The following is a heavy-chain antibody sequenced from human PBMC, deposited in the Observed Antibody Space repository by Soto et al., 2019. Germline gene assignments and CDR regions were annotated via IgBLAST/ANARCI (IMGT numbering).Heavy chain of an antibody. CDR3: ASYYNWNDGAFDI. CDR1: GGSISSCGYY. V-gene: IGHV4-31*03. J-gene: IGHJ3*02. CDR2: IYYSGST. D-gene: IGHD1-20*01. Sequence: PSETLSLTCTVSGGSISSCGYYLSLILQHPGKGLEWIGYIYYSGSTYYNPSLKGRVTISVDTSKNQFSLKLSSVTAADTAVYYCASYYNWNDGAFDIWGQGTMVTGSS.